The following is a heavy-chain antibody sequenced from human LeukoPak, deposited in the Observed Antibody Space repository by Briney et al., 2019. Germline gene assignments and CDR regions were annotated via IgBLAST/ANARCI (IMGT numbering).Heavy chain of an antibody. CDR1: GGSFSGYY. Sequence: SETLSLTCAVYGGSFSGYYWSWIRQPPGKGLEWIGSIYYSGSTYYNPSLTSRVTISVDTSKNQFSLKLSSVTAADTAVYYCARSPWGGTYLLFDYGGKEPLVPVP. V-gene: IGHV4-34*01. D-gene: IGHD3-16*01. CDR2: IYYSGST. J-gene: IGHJ4*02. CDR3: ARSPWGGTYLLFDY.